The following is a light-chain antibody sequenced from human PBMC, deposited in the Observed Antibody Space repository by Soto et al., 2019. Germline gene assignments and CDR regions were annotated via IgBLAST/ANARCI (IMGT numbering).Light chain of an antibody. V-gene: IGKV3-11*01. CDR1: QSVRSY. Sequence: EIVLTQSPGSLSLSPRERATLSCRASQSVRSYLAWYQRRPGQAPRLLIYDTSYRATGVPARFSGSGFATDFTLTISSLEPEDFAVYYCQQYGSSGTFGQGTKVDIK. CDR2: DTS. J-gene: IGKJ1*01. CDR3: QQYGSSGT.